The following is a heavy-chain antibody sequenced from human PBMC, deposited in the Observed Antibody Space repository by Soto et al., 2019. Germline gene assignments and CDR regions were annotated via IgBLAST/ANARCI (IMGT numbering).Heavy chain of an antibody. J-gene: IGHJ3*02. V-gene: IGHV1-24*01. CDR3: ATDAWEPLRIDI. CDR2: FDPEDGET. CDR1: GYTLTELS. D-gene: IGHD1-26*01. Sequence: ASVKVSCKVSGYTLTELSMHWVRQAPGKGLEWMGGFDPEDGETIYAQKFQGRVTMTEDTSTDTAYMELSSLRSEDTAVYYCATDAWEPLRIDIWGQGTMVTVSS.